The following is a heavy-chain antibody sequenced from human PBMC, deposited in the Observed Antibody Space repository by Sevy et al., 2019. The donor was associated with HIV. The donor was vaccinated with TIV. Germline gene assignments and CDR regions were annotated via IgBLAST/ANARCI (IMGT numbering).Heavy chain of an antibody. CDR3: VKDSGRYGIGGSCCAYCLGN. CDR1: GFTFDDYA. J-gene: IGHJ4*02. CDR2: ISWDGGLK. D-gene: IGHD2-15*01. V-gene: IGHV3-43D*04. Sequence: GGSLRLSCAASGFTFDDYAMHWVRQGPGKGLEWVSLISWDGGLKSYVDSVRGRFTISRDTSKNSLYLQMNSVRVEDTALYYCVKDSGRYGIGGSCCAYCLGNWGQGTLVTVSS.